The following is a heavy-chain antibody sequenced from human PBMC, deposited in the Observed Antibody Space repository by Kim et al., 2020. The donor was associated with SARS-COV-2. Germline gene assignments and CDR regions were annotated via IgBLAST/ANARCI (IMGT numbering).Heavy chain of an antibody. Sequence: GESLKISCKGSGYSFTSYWIAWVRQMPGKGLEWMGIIFPGDSDTKYSPSFQGQVSISVDESISTAYLQWSSLKASDTAMYYCARHGVGYYFDYWGQGTLVTVSS. CDR3: ARHGVGYYFDY. CDR2: IFPGDSDT. D-gene: IGHD1-26*01. CDR1: GYSFTSYW. V-gene: IGHV5-51*01. J-gene: IGHJ4*02.